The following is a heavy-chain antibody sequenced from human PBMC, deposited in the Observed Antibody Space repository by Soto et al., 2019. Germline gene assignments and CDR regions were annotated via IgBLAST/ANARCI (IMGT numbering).Heavy chain of an antibody. V-gene: IGHV3-66*01. J-gene: IGHJ4*02. D-gene: IGHD3-16*02. CDR1: GFTVSSNY. Sequence: ESGGGLVQPGGSLRLSCAASGFTVSSNYMSWVRQAPGKGLEWVSVIYSGGSTYYADSVKGRFTISRDNSKNTLYLQMNSLRAEDTAVYYCARDNRTNYDYIWGSYRDFDYWGQGTLVTVSS. CDR3: ARDNRTNYDYIWGSYRDFDY. CDR2: IYSGGST.